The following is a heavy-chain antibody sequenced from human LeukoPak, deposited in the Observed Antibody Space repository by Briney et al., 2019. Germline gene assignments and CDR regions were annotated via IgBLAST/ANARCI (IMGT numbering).Heavy chain of an antibody. CDR1: GFTFSSYE. V-gene: IGHV3-48*03. Sequence: PGGSLRLSCAASGFTFSSYEMNWVRQAPGKGLEWVSYISSSGRMIHYADSVKGRFTISRDNAKNTLYLQMNSLRADDTAVYYCARVDSYGPTFDYWGQGTLVTVSS. CDR2: ISSSGRMI. J-gene: IGHJ4*02. CDR3: ARVDSYGPTFDY. D-gene: IGHD5-18*01.